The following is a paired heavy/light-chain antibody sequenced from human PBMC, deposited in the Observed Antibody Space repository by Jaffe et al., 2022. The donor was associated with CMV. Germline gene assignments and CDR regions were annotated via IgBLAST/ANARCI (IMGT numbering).Light chain of an antibody. CDR1: SSDVGGYNY. Sequence: QSALTQPRSVSGSPGQSVTISCTGTSSDVGGYNYVSWYQQHPGKAPKLMIYDVSKWPSGVPDRFSGSKSGNTASLTISGLQAEDEADYYCCSYAGNYIFLFGGGTKLTVL. V-gene: IGLV2-11*01. J-gene: IGLJ2*01. CDR3: CSYAGNYIFL. CDR2: DVS.
Heavy chain of an antibody. D-gene: IGHD5-12*01. J-gene: IGHJ4*02. Sequence: EVQLLESGGGLVQPGGSLRLSCAASGFTFSGYAMTWVRQAPARGLEWVSTITDGGGSVYYVDSVKGRFTISRDNSKNTLYLQLNTLSAEDTAVYYCARRVVATTYYFDYWGQGTLVTVSS. V-gene: IGHV3-23*01. CDR2: ITDGGGSV. CDR3: ARRVVATTYYFDY. CDR1: GFTFSGYA.